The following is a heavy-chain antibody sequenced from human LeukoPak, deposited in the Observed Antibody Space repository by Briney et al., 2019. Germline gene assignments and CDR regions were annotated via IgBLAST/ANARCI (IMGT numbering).Heavy chain of an antibody. CDR1: GGSISTYY. CDR3: ARSFSPNYYDLLDY. J-gene: IGHJ4*02. V-gene: IGHV4-59*01. D-gene: IGHD3-22*01. Sequence: SETLSLTCTVSGGSISTYYWSWIRQPPAKGLEWIGYIYYSGSTNYNPSLTIRVTISLDTSKNQFYLKLNSVTAADTAMYYCARSFSPNYYDLLDYWGQGTLVTVSS. CDR2: IYYSGST.